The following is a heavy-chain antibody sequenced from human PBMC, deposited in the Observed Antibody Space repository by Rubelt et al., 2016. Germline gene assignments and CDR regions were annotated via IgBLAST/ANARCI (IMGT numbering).Heavy chain of an antibody. CDR3: ARVALPAVTTAYYYYALDV. V-gene: IGHV1-3*01. Sequence: QVQLVQSGAEVKRPGASVKVSCKASGYPFATYAMHWVRQAPGQRLEWMGWIDAGNGDTKYSINLQCRVTFTRDTSASTAYMDLSSLRSEDSAVYYCARVALPAVTTAYYYYALDVWGQGTTVTVSS. CDR2: IDAGNGDT. CDR1: GYPFATYA. J-gene: IGHJ6*02. D-gene: IGHD4-17*01.